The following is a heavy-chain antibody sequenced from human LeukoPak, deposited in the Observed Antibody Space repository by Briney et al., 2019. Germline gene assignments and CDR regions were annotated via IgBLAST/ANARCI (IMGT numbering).Heavy chain of an antibody. Sequence: GGPLRLSCAASGFPFRSHWMHWVRQVPGKGLVWVSHISTDGTTTNYADSVKGQFTISRDNAKDTLYLQLNSLRAEDTAIYYCARSLGYSSGGWGQGTLVTVSS. CDR1: GFPFRSHW. D-gene: IGHD2-15*01. CDR3: ARSLGYSSGG. V-gene: IGHV3-74*01. CDR2: ISTDGTTT. J-gene: IGHJ4*02.